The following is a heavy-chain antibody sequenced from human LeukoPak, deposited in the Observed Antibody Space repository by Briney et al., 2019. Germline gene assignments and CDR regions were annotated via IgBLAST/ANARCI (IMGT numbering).Heavy chain of an antibody. Sequence: SETLSLTCTVSGGSISSSSYYWGWIRQPPGKGLEWIGSIYYSGSTYYNPSLKSRVTISVDTSKKQFSLKLSSVTAADTAVYYCARDIYYYDSSGYDNWFDPWGQGTLVTVSS. CDR3: ARDIYYYDSSGYDNWFDP. V-gene: IGHV4-39*07. CDR2: IYYSGST. CDR1: GGSISSSSYY. D-gene: IGHD3-22*01. J-gene: IGHJ5*02.